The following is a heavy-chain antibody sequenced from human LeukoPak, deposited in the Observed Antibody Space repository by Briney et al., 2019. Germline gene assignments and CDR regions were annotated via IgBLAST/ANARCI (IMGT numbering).Heavy chain of an antibody. Sequence: SETLSLTCTVSGGSISSGGYYWSWIRQHPGKGLEWIGYIYYSGSTYYNPSLKSRVTVSVDTSKNQFSLRLNFATAADTAVYYCARSEATAGTFSFGYWGQGTLVTVSS. J-gene: IGHJ4*02. D-gene: IGHD6-13*01. CDR2: IYYSGST. CDR3: ARSEATAGTFSFGY. CDR1: GGSISSGGYY. V-gene: IGHV4-30-4*08.